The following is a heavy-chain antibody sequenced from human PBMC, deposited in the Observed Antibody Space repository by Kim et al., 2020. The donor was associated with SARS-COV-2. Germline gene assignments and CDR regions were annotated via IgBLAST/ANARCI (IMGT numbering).Heavy chain of an antibody. CDR1: GGTFSSYA. D-gene: IGHD3-3*01. V-gene: IGHV1-69*13. Sequence: SVKVSCKASGGTFSSYAISWVRQAPGQGLEWMGGIIPIFGTANYAQKFQGRVTITADESTSTAYMELSSLRSEDTAVYYCARVLRKHNYDFWSGYYSTAPMDVWGQGTTVTVSS. J-gene: IGHJ6*02. CDR2: IIPIFGTA. CDR3: ARVLRKHNYDFWSGYYSTAPMDV.